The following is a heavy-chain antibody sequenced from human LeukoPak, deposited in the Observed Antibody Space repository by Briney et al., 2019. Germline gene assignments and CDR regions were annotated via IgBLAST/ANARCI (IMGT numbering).Heavy chain of an antibody. CDR2: ISYDGSNK. CDR1: GFTFSSYA. D-gene: IGHD3-10*01. Sequence: GRSLRLSCAASGFTFSSYAMHWVRQAPGKGLEWVAVISYDGSNKYYADSVKGRFTISRDNSKNTLYLQMNNLRAEDTAVYYCARDGYSGSGSYSHHFDYWGQGTLVTVSS. J-gene: IGHJ4*02. CDR3: ARDGYSGSGSYSHHFDY. V-gene: IGHV3-30*04.